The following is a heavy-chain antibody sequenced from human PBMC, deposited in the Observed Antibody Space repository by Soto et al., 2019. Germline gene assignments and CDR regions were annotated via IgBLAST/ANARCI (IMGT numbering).Heavy chain of an antibody. J-gene: IGHJ5*01. CDR1: GGSISSSSYY. CDR2: IYYSGST. V-gene: IGHV4-39*01. CDR3: ARHGGSILRYGYFNGFDT. Sequence: SEALSLTCTVSGGSISSSSYYWGWIRQPPGKGLEWIGTIYYSGSTYYNPSLKSRVTISVDTSNHQFSLNLSSVTAADTAVYYCARHGGSILRYGYFNGFDTWG. D-gene: IGHD5-18*01.